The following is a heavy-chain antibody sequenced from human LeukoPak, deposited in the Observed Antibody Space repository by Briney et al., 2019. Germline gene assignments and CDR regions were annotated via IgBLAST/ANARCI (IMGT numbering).Heavy chain of an antibody. J-gene: IGHJ4*02. V-gene: IGHV1-2*04. D-gene: IGHD5-12*01. CDR3: ATSLATTSYYFDY. CDR1: GDTFTGYY. Sequence: GASVKVSCKASGDTFTGYYMHWVRQAPGQGLEWMGWINPNSGGTNYAQKFQGWVTMTRDTSISTAYMELSRLRSDDTAVYYCATSLATTSYYFDYWGQGTLVTVSS. CDR2: INPNSGGT.